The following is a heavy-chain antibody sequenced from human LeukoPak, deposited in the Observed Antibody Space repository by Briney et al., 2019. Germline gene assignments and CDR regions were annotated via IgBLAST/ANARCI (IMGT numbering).Heavy chain of an antibody. D-gene: IGHD2-21*02. CDR2: IIPIFGTA. Sequence: GASVKVSCKASGGTFSSYAISWVRQAPGQGLEWKGGIIPIFGTANYAQKFQGRVTITADESTSTAYMELSSLRSEDTAVYYCASRAYCGGDCWENDAFDIWGQGTMVTVSS. J-gene: IGHJ3*02. V-gene: IGHV1-69*01. CDR1: GGTFSSYA. CDR3: ASRAYCGGDCWENDAFDI.